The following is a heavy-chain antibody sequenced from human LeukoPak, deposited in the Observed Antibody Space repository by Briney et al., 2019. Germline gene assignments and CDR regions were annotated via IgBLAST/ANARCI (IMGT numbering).Heavy chain of an antibody. CDR2: IYYSGST. CDR3: ARSSESYDSSGYYSYYFDY. D-gene: IGHD3-22*01. Sequence: SETLSLTCTVSGGSISSYYWSWIRQPPGKGLEWIGYIYYSGSTSYNPSLKSRVTISVDTSKNQISLKVRSVTAADTAVYYRARSSESYDSSGYYSYYFDYWGQGTLVTVSS. V-gene: IGHV4-59*01. J-gene: IGHJ4*02. CDR1: GGSISSYY.